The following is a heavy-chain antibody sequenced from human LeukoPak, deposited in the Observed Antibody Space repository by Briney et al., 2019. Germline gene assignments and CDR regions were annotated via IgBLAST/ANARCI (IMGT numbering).Heavy chain of an antibody. V-gene: IGHV1-18*01. Sequence: ASVKVSCKASGYTFTSYGISWVRQAPGQGLEWMGWISGNNDNPNYGQKFQGRFPVTTDSSTSTAYMELRNLRSDDTAVYYCARDGTSTDDCWGQGTLVTVSS. D-gene: IGHD2-2*01. J-gene: IGHJ4*02. CDR2: ISGNNDNP. CDR1: GYTFTSYG. CDR3: ARDGTSTDDC.